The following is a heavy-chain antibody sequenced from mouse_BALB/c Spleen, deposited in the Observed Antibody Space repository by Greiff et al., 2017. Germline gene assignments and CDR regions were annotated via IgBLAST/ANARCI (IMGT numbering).Heavy chain of an antibody. J-gene: IGHJ4*01. CDR1: GDSITSGY. CDR3: ARDSSGYVGGAMDY. D-gene: IGHD3-2*01. Sequence: EVKLQESGPSLVKPSQTLSLTCSVTGDSITSGYWNWIRKFPGNKLEYMGYISYSGSTYYNPSLKSRISITRDTSKNQYYLQLNSVTTEDTATYYCARDSSGYVGGAMDYWGQGTSVTVSS. CDR2: ISYSGST. V-gene: IGHV3-8*02.